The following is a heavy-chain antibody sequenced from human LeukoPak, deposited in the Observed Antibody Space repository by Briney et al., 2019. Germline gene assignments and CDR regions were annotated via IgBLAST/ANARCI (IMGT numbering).Heavy chain of an antibody. Sequence: PGGSLRLSCAAFGSTFSSYDMHWVRQAPGKGLEWVAVTWYDGSNKYYADSVKGRFTISRDNSKNTLYLQVNSLRAEDTAVYYCARGDYGYYGMDVWGQGTTVTVSS. CDR3: ARGDYGYYGMDV. V-gene: IGHV3-33*01. D-gene: IGHD3-16*01. CDR2: TWYDGSNK. CDR1: GSTFSSYD. J-gene: IGHJ6*02.